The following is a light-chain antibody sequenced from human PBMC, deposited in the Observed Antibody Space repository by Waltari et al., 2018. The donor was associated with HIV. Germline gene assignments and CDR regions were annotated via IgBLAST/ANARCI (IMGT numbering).Light chain of an antibody. J-gene: IGKJ1*01. Sequence: EILLTQSPGTLSLFPGERATLSCRASQSVSSSYLAWYPQKPGQAPRLLIYAASSRATGIPDRFSGSGSGTDFTLTISRLEPGDCAVYFCQQYGSSPRTFGQGTKVEIK. CDR1: QSVSSSY. CDR2: AAS. V-gene: IGKV3-20*01. CDR3: QQYGSSPRT.